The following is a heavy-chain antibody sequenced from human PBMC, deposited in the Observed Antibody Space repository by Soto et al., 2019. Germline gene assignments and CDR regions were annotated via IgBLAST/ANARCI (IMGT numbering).Heavy chain of an antibody. V-gene: IGHV4-59*08. D-gene: IGHD3-10*01. CDR1: GGSISSYY. CDR2: IYYSGST. Sequence: SETLSVTCTVSGGSISSYYWSWIRQPPGKGLEWIGYIYYSGSTNYNPSLKSRVTISVDTSKNQFSLKLSSVTAADTAVYYCARTMYYYGSGSYYIPNYYMDVWGKGTTVTVSS. J-gene: IGHJ6*03. CDR3: ARTMYYYGSGSYYIPNYYMDV.